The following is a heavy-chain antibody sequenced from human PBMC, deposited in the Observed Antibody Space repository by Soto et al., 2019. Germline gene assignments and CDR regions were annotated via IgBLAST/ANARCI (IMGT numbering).Heavy chain of an antibody. CDR2: IYYSGST. D-gene: IGHD3-16*01. J-gene: IGHJ6*02. V-gene: IGHV4-39*01. Sequence: PSGTLSLTCTVSGGSISSSSYYWGWIRQPPGKGLEWIGSIYYSGSTYYNPSLKSRVTISVDTSKNQFSLKLSSVTAADTAVYYCARQALRFYGMDVWGQGTTVTVSS. CDR1: GGSISSSSYY. CDR3: ARQALRFYGMDV.